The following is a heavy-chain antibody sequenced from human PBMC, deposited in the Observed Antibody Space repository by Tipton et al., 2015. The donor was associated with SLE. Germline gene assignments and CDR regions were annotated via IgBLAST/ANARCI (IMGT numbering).Heavy chain of an antibody. V-gene: IGHV4-31*03. D-gene: IGHD1-1*01. CDR1: GDSISSTTYH. Sequence: TLSLTCTVSGDSISSTTYHWGWIRQRPGEGLEWIGSIYYSGNTYYNPSLKTGVSISLDISTKRLSLQVRSVTAADTAVYFCARWEVGYTTNWERFDCWGQGTLVTVSS. CDR3: ARWEVGYTTNWERFDC. J-gene: IGHJ4*02. CDR2: IYYSGNT.